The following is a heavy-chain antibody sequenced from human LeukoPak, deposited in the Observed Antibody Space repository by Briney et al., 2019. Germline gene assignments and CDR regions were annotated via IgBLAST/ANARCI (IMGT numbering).Heavy chain of an antibody. CDR2: INPNSGGT. CDR3: ARVFYYYGSGSYYGY. J-gene: IGHJ4*02. D-gene: IGHD3-10*01. CDR1: GYTFTGYY. Sequence: VSVKVSCKASGYTFTGYYMHWVRQAPGQGLEWMGRINPNSGGTNYAQKFQGRVTMTRDTSISTAYMELSRLRSDDTAVYYCARVFYYYGSGSYYGYWGRGTLVTVSS. V-gene: IGHV1-2*06.